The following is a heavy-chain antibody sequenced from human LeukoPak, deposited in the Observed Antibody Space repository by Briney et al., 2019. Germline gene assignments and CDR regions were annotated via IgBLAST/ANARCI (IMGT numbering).Heavy chain of an antibody. Sequence: PSETLSLTCTVSGGSISSSSYYWGWIRQPPGKGLEWIGSIYYSGSTYYNPSLKSRVTISVDTSKNQFSLKLSSVTAADTAVYYCARGEMATITNDFQHWGQGTLVTVSS. CDR3: ARGEMATITNDFQH. V-gene: IGHV4-39*07. CDR2: IYYSGST. J-gene: IGHJ1*01. D-gene: IGHD5-24*01. CDR1: GGSISSSSYY.